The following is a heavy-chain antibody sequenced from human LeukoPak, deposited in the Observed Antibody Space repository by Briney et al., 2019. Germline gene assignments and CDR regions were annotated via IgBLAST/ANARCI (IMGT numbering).Heavy chain of an antibody. J-gene: IGHJ4*02. CDR2: VHHSGST. CDR3: ARDIVYLIDEDYG. Sequence: SETLSLTCTVSGDSITSYYWTWIRQPPGKGLEWIGYVHHSGSTNYNPSLKSRLTISVDTSKNQFSLKLTSVSAADTAVYYCARDIVYLIDEDYGWGQGTLVTVSS. D-gene: IGHD4-17*01. V-gene: IGHV4-59*01. CDR1: GDSITSYY.